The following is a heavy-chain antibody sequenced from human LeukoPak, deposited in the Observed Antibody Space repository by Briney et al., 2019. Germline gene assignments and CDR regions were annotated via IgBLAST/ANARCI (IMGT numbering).Heavy chain of an antibody. Sequence: SETLSLTCTVSGGSISSSSYYWGWIRQPPGKGLEWIGSIYYSGSTYYNPSLKSRVTISVDTSKNQFSLKLSSVTAADTAVYYCASEAGYSYGLGFYGYWGQGTLVTVSS. D-gene: IGHD5-18*01. CDR3: ASEAGYSYGLGFYGY. V-gene: IGHV4-39*01. CDR2: IYYSGST. CDR1: GGSISSSSYY. J-gene: IGHJ4*02.